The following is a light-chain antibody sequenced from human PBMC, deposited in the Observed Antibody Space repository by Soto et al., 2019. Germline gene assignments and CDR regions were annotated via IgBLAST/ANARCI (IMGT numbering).Light chain of an antibody. CDR3: QQYYNSPRT. Sequence: EIVLTQSPGTLSLSPGERATLSCRASQSVSSSFLAWYQQKPGQARRLLIYGASSRATGIPDRFSGSGSGTDFTLTISRLEPEDFAVYYCQQYYNSPRTFRQGTKVEIK. J-gene: IGKJ1*01. V-gene: IGKV3-20*01. CDR2: GAS. CDR1: QSVSSSF.